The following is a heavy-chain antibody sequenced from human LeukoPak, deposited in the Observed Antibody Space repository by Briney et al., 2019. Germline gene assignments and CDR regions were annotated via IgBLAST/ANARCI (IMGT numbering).Heavy chain of an antibody. CDR3: TRLWGDCGGDCYSHDY. V-gene: IGHV3-73*01. CDR2: IKSKADNYAT. Sequence: PGGSLRLSCVASGLTFSASVRHWVRQASWKGLEGVGRIKSKADNYATACAASVKGRFTISRDFSKNTAYVQVHSLRAEDTAVYYCTRLWGDCGGDCYSHDYWGQGALVTVPS. J-gene: IGHJ4*02. CDR1: GLTFSASV. D-gene: IGHD2-21*02.